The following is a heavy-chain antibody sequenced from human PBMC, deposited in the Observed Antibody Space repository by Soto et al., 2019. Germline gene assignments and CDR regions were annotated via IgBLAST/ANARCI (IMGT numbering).Heavy chain of an antibody. Sequence: EVQLVESGGGLVQPGGSLRLSCAASGFTFSSYAMHWVRQAPGKGLDYVSAISSNGGSTYYANSVKGRFTISRDNSKNTLYLQMGSLRSEDMAVYYCARGSNGYHFDYWGQGTLVTVSS. CDR2: ISSNGGST. D-gene: IGHD5-12*01. CDR3: ARGSNGYHFDY. J-gene: IGHJ4*02. CDR1: GFTFSSYA. V-gene: IGHV3-64*01.